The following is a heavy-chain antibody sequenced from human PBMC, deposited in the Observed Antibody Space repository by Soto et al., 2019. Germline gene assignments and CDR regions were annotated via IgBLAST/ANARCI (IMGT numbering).Heavy chain of an antibody. CDR1: GFTFSSYS. J-gene: IGHJ6*02. Sequence: GGSLRLSCAASGFTFSSYSMNWVRQAPVKGLEWVSYISSSSSTIYYADSVKGRFTISRDNAKNSLYLQMNSLRDEDTAVYYCAVMNYVGPRMDVWGQGTTVTVSS. CDR2: ISSSSSTI. V-gene: IGHV3-48*02. D-gene: IGHD3-16*01. CDR3: AVMNYVGPRMDV.